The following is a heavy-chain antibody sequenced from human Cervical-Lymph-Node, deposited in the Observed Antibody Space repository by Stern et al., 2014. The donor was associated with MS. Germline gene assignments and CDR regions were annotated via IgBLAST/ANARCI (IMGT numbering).Heavy chain of an antibody. V-gene: IGHV1-69*06. CDR3: ARGGGLVGYFDY. CDR1: GDTFSSYA. CDR2: ITPVFGTT. Sequence: QVQLMQSGAEVKKPGSSVKVSCKASGDTFSSYAINWVRQVPGQRLEWMGGITPVFGTTNYAQKFQGRVTITADKSTNTAYMELMTLRSEDTAVYYCARGGGLVGYFDYWGQGTLVSVSS. D-gene: IGHD1-26*01. J-gene: IGHJ4*02.